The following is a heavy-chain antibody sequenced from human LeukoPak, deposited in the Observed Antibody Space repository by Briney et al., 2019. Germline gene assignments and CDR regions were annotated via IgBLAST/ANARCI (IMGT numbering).Heavy chain of an antibody. CDR1: GGSFSGYY. CDR3: ARGVRYWFDP. V-gene: IGHV4-34*01. Sequence: PSETLSLTCAVYGGSFSGYYWSWIRQPPGKGLEWIGEINHSGSTNYNPSLKSRVTISVDTSKSQFSLKLSSVTAADTAVYYCARGVRYWFDPWGQGTLVTVSS. CDR2: INHSGST. J-gene: IGHJ5*02.